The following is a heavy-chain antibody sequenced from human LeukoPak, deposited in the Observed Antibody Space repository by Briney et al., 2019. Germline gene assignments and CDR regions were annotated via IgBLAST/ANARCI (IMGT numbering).Heavy chain of an antibody. J-gene: IGHJ4*02. CDR2: ISGSGGDT. CDR1: GFTFSNFP. V-gene: IGHV3-23*01. D-gene: IGHD2-2*01. CDR3: AKESCSSTSCYAGTLDY. Sequence: GGSLRLSCAASGFTFSNFPMTWVRRAPGKGLESFSSISGSGGDTYYTDSVKGRFTISRDSLKNTLYLQMNSLRAEDTAVYYCAKESCSSTSCYAGTLDYWGQGTLVTVSS.